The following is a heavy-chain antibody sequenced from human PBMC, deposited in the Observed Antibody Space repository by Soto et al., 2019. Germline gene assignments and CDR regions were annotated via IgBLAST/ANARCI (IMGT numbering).Heavy chain of an antibody. CDR2: ISGSGGST. CDR3: AKSFHYDFWTYYFDY. Sequence: GGSLRLSCAASGFTFSSYAMSWVRQAPGKGLEWVSAISGSGGSTYYADSVKGRFTISRDNSKNTLYLQMNSLRAEDTAVYYCAKSFHYDFWTYYFDYWGQGTLVTVSS. J-gene: IGHJ4*02. CDR1: GFTFSSYA. V-gene: IGHV3-23*01. D-gene: IGHD3-3*01.